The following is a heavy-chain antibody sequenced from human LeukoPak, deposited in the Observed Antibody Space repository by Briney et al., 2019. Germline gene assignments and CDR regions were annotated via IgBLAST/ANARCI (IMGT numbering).Heavy chain of an antibody. D-gene: IGHD5-18*01. Sequence: KASETLSLTCTVSGGSISSSSYYWGWIRQPPGKGLEWIGSSYYSGSTYYNPSLKSRVTISVDTSKNQFSLKLSSVTAADTAVYYCARPGGYSYGKDYWGQGTLVTVSS. CDR1: GGSISSSSYY. CDR3: ARPGGYSYGKDY. CDR2: SYYSGST. V-gene: IGHV4-39*01. J-gene: IGHJ4*02.